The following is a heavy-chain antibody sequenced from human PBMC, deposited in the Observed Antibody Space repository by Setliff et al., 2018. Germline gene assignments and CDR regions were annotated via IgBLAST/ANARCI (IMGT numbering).Heavy chain of an antibody. Sequence: SETLSLTCTVYGGSFSDYYWGWIRQSPGKRPEWIAEINQSGNTNYNPSLYSRVSVSVDTPTNQFSLKVFSVTAADTAVYYCRFWSSYYKNDYWAQGTLVTVSS. V-gene: IGHV4-34*01. CDR1: GGSFSDYY. J-gene: IGHJ4*02. CDR2: INQSGNT. D-gene: IGHD3-3*01. CDR3: RFWSSYYKNDY.